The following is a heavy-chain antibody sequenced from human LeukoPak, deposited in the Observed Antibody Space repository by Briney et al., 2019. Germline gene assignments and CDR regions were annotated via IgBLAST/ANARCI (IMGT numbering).Heavy chain of an antibody. V-gene: IGHV1-2*02. CDR3: ARPQSVAARAEFDP. CDR2: INPNSGGT. J-gene: IGHJ5*02. D-gene: IGHD6-6*01. Sequence: VASVKVSCKASGYTFTGYYMHWVRQAPGQGLEWMGWINPNSGGTNYAQKFQGRVTMTRVTSISTAYMELSRLRSDDTAVYYCARPQSVAARAEFDPWGQGTLVTVSS. CDR1: GYTFTGYY.